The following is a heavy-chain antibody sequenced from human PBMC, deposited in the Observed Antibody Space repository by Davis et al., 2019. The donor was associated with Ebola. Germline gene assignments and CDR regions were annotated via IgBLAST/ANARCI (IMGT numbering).Heavy chain of an antibody. CDR1: GLTFSNFG. Sequence: PGGSLRLSCATSGLTFSNFGMSWVRQAPGKGLVWVSRIKSDGSSTYYADSVKGRFTISRDNAKNTLYLQMNSLRDEDTAVYYCADQKNYASDIWGQGTMVTVSS. V-gene: IGHV3-74*01. CDR3: ADQKNYASDI. CDR2: IKSDGSST. J-gene: IGHJ3*02.